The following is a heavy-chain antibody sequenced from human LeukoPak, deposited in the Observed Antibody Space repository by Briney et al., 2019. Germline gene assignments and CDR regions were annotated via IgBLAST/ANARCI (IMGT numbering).Heavy chain of an antibody. V-gene: IGHV4-59*01. CDR1: GGSISSYY. Sequence: PSETLSLTCTVSGGSISSYYWSRIRQPPGKGLEWIGYIYYSGRSNYNPSLKSRVTISVDTSKNQFSLKLSSVTAADTAVYYCARDTTSDTAMSNYFDYWGQGTPVTVSS. J-gene: IGHJ4*02. CDR3: ARDTTSDTAMSNYFDY. D-gene: IGHD5-18*01. CDR2: IYYSGRS.